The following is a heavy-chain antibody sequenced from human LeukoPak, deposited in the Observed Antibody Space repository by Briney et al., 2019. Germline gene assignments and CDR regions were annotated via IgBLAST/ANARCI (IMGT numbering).Heavy chain of an antibody. CDR2: ISYDGSNK. Sequence: PGGSLRLSCAASGFTFSSYAMHWVRQAPGKGLEWVAVISYDGSNKYYADSVKGRFTISRDNSKNTLCLQMNSLRAEDTAVYYCARDEGFVVVTAILDYWGQGTLVTVSS. V-gene: IGHV3-30-3*01. CDR3: ARDEGFVVVTAILDY. CDR1: GFTFSSYA. D-gene: IGHD2-21*02. J-gene: IGHJ4*02.